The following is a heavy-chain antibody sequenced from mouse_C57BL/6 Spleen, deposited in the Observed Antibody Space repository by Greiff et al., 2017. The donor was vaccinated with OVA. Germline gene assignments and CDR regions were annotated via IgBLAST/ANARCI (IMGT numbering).Heavy chain of an antibody. CDR1: GYTFTSYW. D-gene: IGHD2-4*01. J-gene: IGHJ2*01. Sequence: VKLQQSGAVLARPGASVKMSCKTSGYTFTSYWMHWVQQRPGQGLEWIGAIYPGNSDTSYKQKFKGKATMTAVTSASTAYMELSSLTNEDSADYDCTRSAYDYDKDYYFDYWGQGATLTVSS. CDR3: TRSAYDYDKDYYFDY. CDR2: IYPGNSDT. V-gene: IGHV1-5*01.